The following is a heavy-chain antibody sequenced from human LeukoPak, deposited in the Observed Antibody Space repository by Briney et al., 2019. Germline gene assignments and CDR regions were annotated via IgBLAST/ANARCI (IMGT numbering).Heavy chain of an antibody. CDR1: GGSISSSTYY. D-gene: IGHD2-2*01. V-gene: IGHV4-39*07. CDR3: ARDAGHQLSRRNYYAMDV. CDR2: IYYGGSA. J-gene: IGHJ6*02. Sequence: SETLSLTCTVSGGSISSSTYYWGWIRQPPGKGLEWIGSIYYGGSAYYNSSLKSRVTISVDISKNQFSLKVSSVTAADTAVYYCARDAGHQLSRRNYYAMDVWGQGTTVTVSS.